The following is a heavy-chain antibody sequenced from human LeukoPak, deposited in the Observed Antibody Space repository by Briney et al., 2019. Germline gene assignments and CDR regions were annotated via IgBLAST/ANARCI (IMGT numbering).Heavy chain of an antibody. J-gene: IGHJ4*02. V-gene: IGHV3-74*01. Sequence: SGGSLRLSCAASGFTFSSYWMHWVRQAPGKGLVWVSRINRDGSSTIYADSVKGRFTISRDNAKNTLYLQMNSLRAEDTAVYYCARGVCDGYSFGFYFDYWGQGALVTVSS. CDR3: ARGVCDGYSFGFYFDY. D-gene: IGHD5-12*01. CDR1: GFTFSSYW. CDR2: INRDGSST.